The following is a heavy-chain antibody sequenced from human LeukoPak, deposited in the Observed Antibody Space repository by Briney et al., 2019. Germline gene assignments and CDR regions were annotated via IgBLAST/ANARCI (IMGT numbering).Heavy chain of an antibody. CDR2: ISYDGSIE. V-gene: IGHV3-30*18. CDR1: GFTFSSYG. CDR3: AKGDSSGVTFDY. Sequence: GGSLRLSCAASGFTFSSYGMHWVRQAPGQGLEWVGGISYDGSIEYYADTVKGRFTISRDNSKNTLYLQMNSLRAEDTAVYYCAKGDSSGVTFDYWGQGTLVTVSS. J-gene: IGHJ4*02. D-gene: IGHD3-22*01.